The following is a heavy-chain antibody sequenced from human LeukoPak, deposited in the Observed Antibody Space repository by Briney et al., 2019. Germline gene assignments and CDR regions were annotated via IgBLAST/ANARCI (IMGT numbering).Heavy chain of an antibody. D-gene: IGHD2-2*01. V-gene: IGHV3-21*01. Sequence: GGSLRLSCAASGFTFSSYSMNWVRQAPGKGLEWVSSISSSSSYIYYADSVKGRFTISRDNAKNSLYLQMNSLRAEDTAVYYCATLNPYCSSTSCYMRYYYYGMDVWGQGTTVTVSS. J-gene: IGHJ6*02. CDR2: ISSSSSYI. CDR3: ATLNPYCSSTSCYMRYYYYGMDV. CDR1: GFTFSSYS.